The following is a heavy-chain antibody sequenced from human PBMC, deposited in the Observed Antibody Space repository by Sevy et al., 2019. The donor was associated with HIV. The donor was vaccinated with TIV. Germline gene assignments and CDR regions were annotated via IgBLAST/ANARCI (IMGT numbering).Heavy chain of an antibody. V-gene: IGHV1-69*13. D-gene: IGHD6-19*01. J-gene: IGHJ4*02. CDR1: GGIFRSYG. CDR2: IIPILGSV. Sequence: ASVKVSCKASGGIFRSYGISWVRQAPGQGLEWMGGIIPILGSVNYAQKFQGRVTITADESTRTAYMELSSLRSEDTAVYYCARGGGNGWYYFDYWGQETLVTVSS. CDR3: ARGGGNGWYYFDY.